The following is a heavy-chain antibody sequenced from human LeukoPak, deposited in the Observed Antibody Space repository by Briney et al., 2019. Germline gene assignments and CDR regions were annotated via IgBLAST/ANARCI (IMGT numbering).Heavy chain of an antibody. D-gene: IGHD3-10*01. V-gene: IGHV4-59*01. Sequence: SETLSLTCTVSGGSISSYYWSWIRQPLGKGLEWIGYIYYSGSTNYNPSLKSRVTISVDTSKNQFSLKLSSVTAADTAVYYCARDNYYGPAGYFDYWGQGTLVTVSS. CDR2: IYYSGST. CDR3: ARDNYYGPAGYFDY. CDR1: GGSISSYY. J-gene: IGHJ4*02.